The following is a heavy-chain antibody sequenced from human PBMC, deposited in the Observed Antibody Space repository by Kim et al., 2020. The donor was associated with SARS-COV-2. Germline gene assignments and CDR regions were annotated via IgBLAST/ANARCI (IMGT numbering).Heavy chain of an antibody. J-gene: IGHJ3*02. CDR3: ARGLGSAFDI. CDR2: ST. Sequence: STHYNLSLDSRVTISVDTSKNQCSLKLSSVTAADTAVYYCARGLGSAFDIWGQGTMVTVSS. V-gene: IGHV4-34*01.